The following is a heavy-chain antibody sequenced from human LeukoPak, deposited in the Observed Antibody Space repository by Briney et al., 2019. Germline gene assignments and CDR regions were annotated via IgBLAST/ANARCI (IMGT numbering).Heavy chain of an antibody. CDR3: ARGGVTTPQNYYYYGMDV. J-gene: IGHJ6*02. CDR2: MNPNSGNT. CDR1: GYTFTSYD. Sequence: ASVKVSCKASGYTFTSYDINWVRQATGQGLEWMGWMNPNSGNTGYAQKFQGRVTMTRNTSISTAYMELSSLRSEDTAVYYCARGGVTTPQNYYYYGMDVWDQGTMVTVSS. D-gene: IGHD4-17*01. V-gene: IGHV1-8*01.